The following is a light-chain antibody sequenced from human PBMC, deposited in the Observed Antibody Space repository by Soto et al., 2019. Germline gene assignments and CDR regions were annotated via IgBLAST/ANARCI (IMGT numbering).Light chain of an antibody. J-gene: IGLJ1*01. CDR3: ISYTTTSTYV. CDR1: RSNVGGYNY. Sequence: QSALTQPASVSGSPGDSITSSATGPRSNVGGYNYASGYQQHPGKAPKAMIFEVSNRPSGVSNRFSGSKSGNTASLTISGLQAEDEADYYCISYTTTSTYVFGTGTKVTVL. CDR2: EVS. V-gene: IGLV2-14*01.